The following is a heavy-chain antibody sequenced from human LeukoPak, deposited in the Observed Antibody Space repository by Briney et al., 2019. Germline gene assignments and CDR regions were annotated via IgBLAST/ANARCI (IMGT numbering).Heavy chain of an antibody. Sequence: GASVNVSFKTSGYTFTGYFMHWIRQAPGQGREWMGWINPRSGGTNYAQKFQGRVTITSDTSITTTYMDLNSLTSDDTAVYFCAKVGSSSSWYLDYWGQGTLVTVSS. D-gene: IGHD6-13*01. V-gene: IGHV1-2*02. CDR2: INPRSGGT. CDR3: AKVGSSSSWYLDY. CDR1: GYTFTGYF. J-gene: IGHJ4*02.